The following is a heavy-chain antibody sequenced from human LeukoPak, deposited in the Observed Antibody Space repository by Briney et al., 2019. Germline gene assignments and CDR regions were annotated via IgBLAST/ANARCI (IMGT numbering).Heavy chain of an antibody. CDR3: ARVMYCYDSSGYSDY. D-gene: IGHD3-22*01. CDR2: IYYSGST. J-gene: IGHJ4*02. CDR1: GGSISSSSYY. V-gene: IGHV4-39*07. Sequence: PSETLSLTCTVSGGSISSSSYYWGWIRQPPGKGLEWIGSIYYSGSTYYNPSLKSRVTISVDTSKNQFSLKLSSVTAADTAVYYCARVMYCYDSSGYSDYWGQGTLVTVSS.